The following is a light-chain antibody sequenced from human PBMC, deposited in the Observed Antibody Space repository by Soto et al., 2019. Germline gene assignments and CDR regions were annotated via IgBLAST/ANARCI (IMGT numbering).Light chain of an antibody. Sequence: QSVLTQPPSVSGAPGQRVTISCTGSSSNIGAGYDVHWYQQLPGTAPKLLMYGNTNRPSGVPDRFSGSKSGTSASLAITGLQAEDEADYYCQSYDSSLSGYVFXTGTKVTVL. CDR1: SSNIGAGYD. J-gene: IGLJ1*01. CDR3: QSYDSSLSGYV. CDR2: GNT. V-gene: IGLV1-40*01.